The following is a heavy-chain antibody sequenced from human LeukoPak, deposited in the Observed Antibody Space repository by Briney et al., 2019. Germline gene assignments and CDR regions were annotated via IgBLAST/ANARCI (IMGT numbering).Heavy chain of an antibody. CDR2: ISWDGGST. CDR3: AKDFFRGSYSHYFDY. CDR1: GFTFADYT. D-gene: IGHD1-26*01. Sequence: QPGGSLRLSCAASGFTFADYTMHWVRQAPGKGLKWVSLISWDGGSTYYADSVKGRFTISRDNSKNSLYLQMNSLRTEDTALYYCAKDFFRGSYSHYFDYWGQGTLVTVSS. J-gene: IGHJ4*02. V-gene: IGHV3-43*01.